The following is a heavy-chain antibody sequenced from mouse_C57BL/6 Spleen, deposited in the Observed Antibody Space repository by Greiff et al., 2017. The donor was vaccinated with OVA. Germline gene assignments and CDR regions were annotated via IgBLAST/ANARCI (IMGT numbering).Heavy chain of an antibody. J-gene: IGHJ1*03. CDR2: IDPETGGT. CDR3: TRNWDVGDRYFDV. D-gene: IGHD4-1*01. CDR1: GYTFTDYE. V-gene: IGHV1-15*01. Sequence: VQLQQSGAELVRPWASVTLSCKASGYTFTDYEMHWVKQTPVHGLEWIGAIDPETGGTAYNQKFKGKAILTADKSSSTAYMELRSLTSEDSAVYYCTRNWDVGDRYFDVWGTGTTVTVSS.